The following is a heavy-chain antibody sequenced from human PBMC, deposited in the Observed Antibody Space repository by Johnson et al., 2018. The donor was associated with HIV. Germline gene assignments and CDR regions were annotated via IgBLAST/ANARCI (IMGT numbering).Heavy chain of an antibody. CDR1: GFTFSSYG. Sequence: QVQLVESGGGVVQPGRSLRLSCAASGFTFSSYGMHWVRQAPGKGLEWVVVIWYDGSNKYYADSVKGRFTISRDNSKNTLYLQMNSLKTEDTAVYYCIRCIAATGRDAFDIWGQGTMVTVSS. V-gene: IGHV3-33*01. D-gene: IGHD6-13*01. CDR2: IWYDGSNK. CDR3: IRCIAATGRDAFDI. J-gene: IGHJ3*02.